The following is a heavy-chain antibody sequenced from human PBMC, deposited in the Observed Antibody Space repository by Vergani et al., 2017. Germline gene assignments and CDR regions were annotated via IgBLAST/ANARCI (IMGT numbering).Heavy chain of an antibody. Sequence: QVQLVQSGAEVKKPGASVKVSCKASGYTFTNYAMHWVRQAPGQRLEWMGWINAGNGNTKYSQKFQGRVTITRDTSASTAYMELSSLGSEDTAVYYCASQDSSGWNLIGYWGQGTLVTVSS. CDR3: ASQDSSGWNLIGY. D-gene: IGHD6-19*01. J-gene: IGHJ4*02. V-gene: IGHV1-3*01. CDR1: GYTFTNYA. CDR2: INAGNGNT.